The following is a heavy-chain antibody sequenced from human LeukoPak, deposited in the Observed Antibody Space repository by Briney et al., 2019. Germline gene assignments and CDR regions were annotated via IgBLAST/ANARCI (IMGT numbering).Heavy chain of an antibody. V-gene: IGHV3-48*01. J-gene: IGHJ6*02. CDR2: ISGSSSTI. CDR3: ARAGQFYYYGMDV. CDR1: GFTFSSYS. Sequence: GGSLRLSCAASGFTFSSYSMNWVRQAPGMGLEWVSYISGSSSTIYYADSVRGRFTISRDNAKNSLYLQMNSLRAEDTAVYYCARAGQFYYYGMDVWGQGTTVTVSS. D-gene: IGHD5-24*01.